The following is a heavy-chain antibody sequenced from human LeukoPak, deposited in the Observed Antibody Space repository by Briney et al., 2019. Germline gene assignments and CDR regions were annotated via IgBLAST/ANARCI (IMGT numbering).Heavy chain of an antibody. CDR1: GFSFSSYV. V-gene: IGHV3-30*18. J-gene: IGHJ4*02. CDR2: ISYDGSNK. Sequence: GGSLRLSCAASGFSFSSYVMHWARQAPGKGLEWVAVISYDGSNKYYALSVKGRFTISRDNSKNTLYLQMSSLRAEDTAVYYCAKDLEATTRGFDYWGQGSRVTVSS. CDR3: AKDLEATTRGFDY. D-gene: IGHD5-12*01.